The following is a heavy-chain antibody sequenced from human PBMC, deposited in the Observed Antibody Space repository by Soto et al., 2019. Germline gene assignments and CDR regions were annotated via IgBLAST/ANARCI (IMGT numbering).Heavy chain of an antibody. CDR1: GDSVSSNSAA. CDR3: ASSTRITIFGVVQINWFDP. J-gene: IGHJ5*02. CDR2: TYYRSKWYN. D-gene: IGHD3-3*01. Sequence: PSQTLSLTCAISGDSVSSNSAAWNWIRQSPSRGLEWLGRTYYRSKWYNDYAVSVKSRITINPDTSKNQFSLQLNSVTPEDTAVYYCASSTRITIFGVVQINWFDPWGQGTLVTVS. V-gene: IGHV6-1*01.